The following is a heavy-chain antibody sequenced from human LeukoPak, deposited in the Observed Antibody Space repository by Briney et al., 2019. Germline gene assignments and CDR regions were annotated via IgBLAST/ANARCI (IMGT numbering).Heavy chain of an antibody. CDR2: VYYSGST. D-gene: IGHD3-22*01. V-gene: IGHV4-39*01. Sequence: PSETLSLTCTGSGGSISSTNYYWGWIRQSPGRGLEWIGSVYYSGSTYSNPSLKSRVTVSVDTSKNQFSLKLSSVTAADTAVYYCARVYYDSRAYYWFDPWSQGTLVTVSS. CDR1: GGSISSTNYY. CDR3: ARVYYDSRAYYWFDP. J-gene: IGHJ5*02.